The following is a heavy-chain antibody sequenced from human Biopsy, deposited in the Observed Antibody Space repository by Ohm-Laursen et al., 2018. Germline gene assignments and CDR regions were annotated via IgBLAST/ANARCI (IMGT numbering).Heavy chain of an antibody. Sequence: ASVKVSCKTSSYTFTDYNIHWMRQAPGQGLEWLGYINCKTGATNYAQKFQGTVTMTRGTSISTAYLALGSLRSADTAIYYCARDPLNGHKHFDYWGQGSLVTVSS. V-gene: IGHV1-2*02. D-gene: IGHD2-8*01. CDR1: SYTFTDYN. CDR3: ARDPLNGHKHFDY. J-gene: IGHJ4*02. CDR2: INCKTGAT.